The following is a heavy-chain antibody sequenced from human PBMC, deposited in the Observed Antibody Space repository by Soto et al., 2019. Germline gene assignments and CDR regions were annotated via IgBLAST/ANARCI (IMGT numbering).Heavy chain of an antibody. CDR3: ARDTITIFGVVSFYGMDV. J-gene: IGHJ6*02. Sequence: LRLSCAASGFTFSRNSMNWVRQAPGKGLEWVSSXIXSSXXIXYXXXVXXXXTISRDNAKNSLYLQMNSLRAEDTAVYYCARDTITIFGVVSFYGMDVWGQGTTVTVSS. D-gene: IGHD3-3*01. CDR2: XIXSSXXI. CDR1: GFTFSRNS. V-gene: IGHV3-21*01.